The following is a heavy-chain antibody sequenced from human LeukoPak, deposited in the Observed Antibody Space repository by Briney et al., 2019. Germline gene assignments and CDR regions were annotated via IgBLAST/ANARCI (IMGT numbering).Heavy chain of an antibody. CDR1: GGTFSSYA. CDR3: ARSYPEGGMDV. V-gene: IGHV1-69*05. CDR2: IIPIFGTA. J-gene: IGHJ6*02. Sequence: GASVKVSCKASGGTFSSYAISWVRQAPGQGLEWMGGIIPIFGTANYAQKFQGRVTITRDTSASTAYMELSSLRSEDTAVYYCARSYPEGGMDVWGQGTTVTVSS.